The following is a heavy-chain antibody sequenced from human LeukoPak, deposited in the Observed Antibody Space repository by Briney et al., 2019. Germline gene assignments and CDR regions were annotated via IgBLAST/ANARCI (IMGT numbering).Heavy chain of an antibody. CDR1: VYSISSGYY. V-gene: IGHV4-38-2*02. J-gene: IGHJ6*03. CDR2: IYHSGST. D-gene: IGHD6-19*01. CDR3: ARRLNYYYYYMDV. Sequence: SETLSLTCTVSVYSISSGYYWGWIRQPPGKGLEWIGSIYHSGSTYYNPSLKSRVTISVDTSKNQFSLKLSSVTAADTAVYYCARRLNYYYYYMDVWGKGTTVTVSS.